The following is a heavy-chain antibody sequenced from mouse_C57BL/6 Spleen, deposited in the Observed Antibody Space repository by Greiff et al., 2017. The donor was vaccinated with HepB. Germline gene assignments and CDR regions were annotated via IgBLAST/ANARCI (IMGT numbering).Heavy chain of an antibody. J-gene: IGHJ4*01. V-gene: IGHV5-4*01. D-gene: IGHD1-1*01. CDR3: ARDPHGNAMDY. CDR2: ISDCGSYT. Sequence: EVMLVESGGGLVKPGGSLKLSCAASGFTFSSYAMSWVRQTPEKRLEWVATISDCGSYTYYPDNVKGRFTISRDNAKNNLYLQMSHLKSEDTAMYYCARDPHGNAMDYWGQGTSVTVSS. CDR1: GFTFSSYA.